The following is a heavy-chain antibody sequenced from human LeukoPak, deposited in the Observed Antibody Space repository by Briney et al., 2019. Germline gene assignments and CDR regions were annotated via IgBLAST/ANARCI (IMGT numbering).Heavy chain of an antibody. Sequence: GSLRLSCAASGFTFSSYAMSWVRQPPGKGLEWIGEINHSGSTNYNPSLNSRVTISVDTSKNQFSLKLSSVTAADTAVYYCARGGSSWAFDIWGQGTMVTVSS. CDR2: INHSGST. J-gene: IGHJ3*02. D-gene: IGHD6-6*01. CDR1: GFTFSSYA. CDR3: ARGGSSWAFDI. V-gene: IGHV4-34*01.